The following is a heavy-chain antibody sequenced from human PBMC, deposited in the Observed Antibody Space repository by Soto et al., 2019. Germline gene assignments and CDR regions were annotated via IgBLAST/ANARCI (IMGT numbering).Heavy chain of an antibody. Sequence: QVQLQESGPGLVKPSQTLSLTCTVSGGSISSGGYYWSWTRQHPGKGLEWIGYIYYSGSTYYNPSLKSRVPISVDTSKNQFSLKLSSVTDADTAVYYCARVALGDYYDYWGQGTLVTVSS. J-gene: IGHJ4*02. CDR1: GGSISSGGYY. V-gene: IGHV4-31*03. CDR3: ARVALGDYYDY. CDR2: IYYSGST. D-gene: IGHD4-17*01.